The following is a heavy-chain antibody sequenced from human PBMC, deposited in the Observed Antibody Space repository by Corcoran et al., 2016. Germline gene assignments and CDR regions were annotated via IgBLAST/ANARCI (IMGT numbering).Heavy chain of an antibody. J-gene: IGHJ6*02. CDR1: GFTFSDYY. D-gene: IGHD3-10*01. CDR3: AVEYQFGEPPRVYYGMDV. CDR2: ISSSGSTI. V-gene: IGHV3-11*01. Sequence: QVQLVESGGGLVKPGGSLRLSCAASGFTFSDYYMSWIRQAPGKGLEWVSYISSSGSTIYYADSVKGRFTISRDNAKNYLYLQMNSLRAEDTAVYYCAVEYQFGEPPRVYYGMDVWGQGTTVTVSS.